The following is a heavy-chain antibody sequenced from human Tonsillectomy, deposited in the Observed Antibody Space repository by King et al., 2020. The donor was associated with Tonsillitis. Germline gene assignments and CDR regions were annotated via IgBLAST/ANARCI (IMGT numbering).Heavy chain of an antibody. J-gene: IGHJ5*02. Sequence: VQLVQSGAEVKKPGESLMISCKASGYSFTSYWIGWVRQMPGKGLEWMGIIYPGASDSRYSPFFYGQVTFPADKSNNTAYLQWTTLKASDPAMYDCTRLQVNCCSGNCKSNWFDHWGQGTLVTVSS. V-gene: IGHV5-51*01. CDR1: GYSFTSYW. CDR3: TRLQVNCCSGNCKSNWFDH. CDR2: IYPGASDS. D-gene: IGHD2-15*01.